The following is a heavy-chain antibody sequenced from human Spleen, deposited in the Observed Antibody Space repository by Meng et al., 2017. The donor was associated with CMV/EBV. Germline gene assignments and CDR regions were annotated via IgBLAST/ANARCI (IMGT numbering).Heavy chain of an antibody. Sequence: AWRSWVRQVPGKGLEWVGRMESHSDGGATEYAAPVKGRFTISRDDSKKSLFLHMNSLKTEDTAVYYCTTDMTETITNVGGVITYFDHWGQGTLVTVSS. V-gene: IGHV3-15*04. J-gene: IGHJ4*02. D-gene: IGHD3-3*01. CDR3: TTDMTETITNVGGVITYFDH. CDR1: AW. CDR2: MESHSDGGAT.